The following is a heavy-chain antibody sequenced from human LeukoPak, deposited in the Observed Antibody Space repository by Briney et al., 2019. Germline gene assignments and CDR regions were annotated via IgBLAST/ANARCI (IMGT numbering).Heavy chain of an antibody. V-gene: IGHV3-11*01. D-gene: IGHD3-10*01. CDR3: AREPTMARGVIDY. Sequence: GGSLRLSCAASGFTFSDYYMSWIRQAPGKGLEWVSHISSSGSTIYYADSVKGRFTISRDNAKNSLYLQMNSLRAEDTAVYYCAREPTMARGVIDYWGQGTLVTVSS. CDR2: ISSSGSTI. J-gene: IGHJ4*02. CDR1: GFTFSDYY.